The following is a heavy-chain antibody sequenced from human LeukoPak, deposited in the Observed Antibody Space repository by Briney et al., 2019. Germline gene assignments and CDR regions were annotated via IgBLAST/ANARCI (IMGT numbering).Heavy chain of an antibody. CDR1: GFTFSSYS. J-gene: IGHJ4*02. Sequence: GGSLRLSCAASGFTFSSYSTNWVRQAPGKGLEWVSSISSSSSYIYYADSVKGRFTISRDNAKNSLYLQMNSLRAEDTAVYYCARTRDTAMVVFDYWGQGTLVTVSS. CDR2: ISSSSSYI. CDR3: ARTRDTAMVVFDY. V-gene: IGHV3-21*01. D-gene: IGHD5-18*01.